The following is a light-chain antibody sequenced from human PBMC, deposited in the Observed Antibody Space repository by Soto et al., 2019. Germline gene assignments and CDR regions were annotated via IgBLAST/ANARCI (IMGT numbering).Light chain of an antibody. Sequence: DIQMTQSPSSLSASIGDRVTITCRTSQTISDYLNRYQHKPGKAPKLLISAASSLQSGVPSRFSGSGSGTDFTLTISSLQPEDFATYYCQQSYSTLTFGPGTKVDI. CDR2: AAS. CDR3: QQSYSTLT. J-gene: IGKJ3*01. V-gene: IGKV1-39*01. CDR1: QTISDY.